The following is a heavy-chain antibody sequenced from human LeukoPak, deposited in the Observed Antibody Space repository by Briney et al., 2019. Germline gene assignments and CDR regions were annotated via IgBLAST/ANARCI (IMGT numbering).Heavy chain of an antibody. CDR3: ARLVPIYGSGRGYYYYMDV. Sequence: SETLSLTCTVSGGSINSSSYYWGWIRQPPGKGLEWIGEINHSGSTNYNPSLKSRVTISVDTSKNQFSLKLSSVTAADTAVYYCARLVPIYGSGRGYYYYMDVWGKGTTVTVSS. D-gene: IGHD3-10*01. J-gene: IGHJ6*03. V-gene: IGHV4-39*07. CDR2: INHSGST. CDR1: GGSINSSSYY.